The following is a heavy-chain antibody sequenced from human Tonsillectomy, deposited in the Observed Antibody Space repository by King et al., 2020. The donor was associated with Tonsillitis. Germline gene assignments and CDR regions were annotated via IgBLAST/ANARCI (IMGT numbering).Heavy chain of an antibody. D-gene: IGHD1-1*01. Sequence: QLVQSGAEVKKPGSSVKVSCKASGGTFSSYAITWVRQAPGQGLDWMGGSIPIFGTTNFAQKCQGRVTITADESTSTADMELRSLRSEDTAVYYCARQTGPYNWFDPWGQGTLVTVSS. CDR3: ARQTGPYNWFDP. CDR1: GGTFSSYA. J-gene: IGHJ5*02. V-gene: IGHV1-69*01. CDR2: SIPIFGTT.